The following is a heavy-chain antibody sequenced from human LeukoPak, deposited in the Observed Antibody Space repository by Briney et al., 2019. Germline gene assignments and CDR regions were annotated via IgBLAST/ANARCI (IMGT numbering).Heavy chain of an antibody. CDR2: ITSGGTTI. D-gene: IGHD4-17*01. J-gene: IGHJ4*02. CDR1: GFTFGTYN. CDR3: ARDYSTVTTFFDY. Sequence: GGSLRLSCAASGFTFGTYNMNWVRQAPGKGLEWVSYITSGGTTIYYADSVKGRFTISRDNAKNSLYLQMNSLRAEDTAVYYCARDYSTVTTFFDYWGQGTLVTVSS. V-gene: IGHV3-48*01.